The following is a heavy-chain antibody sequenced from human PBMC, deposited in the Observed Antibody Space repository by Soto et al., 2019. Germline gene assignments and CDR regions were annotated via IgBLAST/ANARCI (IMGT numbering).Heavy chain of an antibody. D-gene: IGHD6-19*01. Sequence: QVQLVQSGAEVKKPGSSVKVSCKASGGTFSSYTISWVRQAPGQGLEWMGRIIPILGIANYAQKFQGRVTITADKSTSTAYMELSSLRSEDTAVYYCARDLRSSPIAVAAPNWFDPWGQGTLVTVSS. V-gene: IGHV1-69*08. J-gene: IGHJ5*02. CDR1: GGTFSSYT. CDR2: IIPILGIA. CDR3: ARDLRSSPIAVAAPNWFDP.